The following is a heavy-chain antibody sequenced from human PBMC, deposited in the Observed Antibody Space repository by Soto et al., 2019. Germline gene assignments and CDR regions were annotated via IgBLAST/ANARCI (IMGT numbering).Heavy chain of an antibody. CDR3: ASPRRPGGSGYYYYGMDV. CDR1: GYTFTSYY. Sequence: ASVKVSCKXSGYTFTSYYMHWVRQAPGQGLEWMGIINPSGGSTSYAQKFQGRVTMTRDTSTSTVYMELSSLRSEDTAVYYCASPRRPGGSGYYYYGMDVWGQGTTVTVSS. CDR2: INPSGGST. V-gene: IGHV1-46*01. J-gene: IGHJ6*02. D-gene: IGHD3-10*01.